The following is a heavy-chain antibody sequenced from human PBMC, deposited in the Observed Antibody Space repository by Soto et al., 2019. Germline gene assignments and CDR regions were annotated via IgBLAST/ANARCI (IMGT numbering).Heavy chain of an antibody. J-gene: IGHJ6*02. V-gene: IGHV3-23*01. CDR3: AKASAPQGLLTATQLYGMDV. CDR2: INGRGGNT. CDR1: GFTFSNYA. Sequence: GGSLRLSCAASGFTFSNYAMNWVRQAPGKGLEWVSAINGRGGNTFYAASVKGRFTISRDNSKNTLYLQMNSLRAEDTAVYYCAKASAPQGLLTATQLYGMDVWGQGTTVTVSS. D-gene: IGHD7-27*01.